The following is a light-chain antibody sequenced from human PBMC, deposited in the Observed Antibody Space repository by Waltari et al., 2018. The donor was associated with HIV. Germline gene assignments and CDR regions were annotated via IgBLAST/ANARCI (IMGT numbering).Light chain of an antibody. CDR2: RDI. Sequence: SYDLTQPPSVSVSPEQTARITCSGDTLSNQYSYWYQQKSGQAPVLVIFRDIERPSGIPERFSGSRSGATVTLTISGVQAEDEADYYCQSADNSGTYVFATGTQVTVL. V-gene: IGLV3-25*03. CDR3: QSADNSGTYV. CDR1: TLSNQY. J-gene: IGLJ1*01.